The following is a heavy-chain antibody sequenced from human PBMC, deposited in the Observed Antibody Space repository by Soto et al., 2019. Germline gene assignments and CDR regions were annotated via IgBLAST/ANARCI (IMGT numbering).Heavy chain of an antibody. Sequence: XESLKIFRKGSEYSFTSYWLVWVRQMPGKGLEWMGITYPGDSDTRYSPSFQGQVTMSVDKSNNTAYLHWSSLKASDTAMYYCARQGSNGAYYYYGMDVWGQGTTVTVSS. CDR3: ARQGSNGAYYYYGMDV. V-gene: IGHV5-51*01. D-gene: IGHD2-8*01. CDR2: TYPGDSDT. J-gene: IGHJ6*02. CDR1: EYSFTSYW.